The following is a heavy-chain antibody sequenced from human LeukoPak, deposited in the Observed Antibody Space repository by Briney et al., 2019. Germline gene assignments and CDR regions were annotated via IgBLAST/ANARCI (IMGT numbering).Heavy chain of an antibody. J-gene: IGHJ6*02. CDR1: GYTFTAYY. CDR3: ARLWFGESPYYYYGMDV. D-gene: IGHD3-10*01. V-gene: IGHV1-2*02. CDR2: INPNSGDT. Sequence: ASARASCKASGYTFTAYYLHWVRQAPGQGLEWMGWINPNSGDTKFAQKFQGRVTMTRDTSISTAYMELSRLRSDDTAVYYCARLWFGESPYYYYGMDVWGQGTTVTVSS.